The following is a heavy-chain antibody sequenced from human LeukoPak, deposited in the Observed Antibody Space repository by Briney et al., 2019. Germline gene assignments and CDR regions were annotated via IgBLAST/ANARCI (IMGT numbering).Heavy chain of an antibody. V-gene: IGHV2-5*02. J-gene: IGHJ4*02. CDR3: AHRPNFQYFFAY. CDR2: IYWGDDA. D-gene: IGHD4/OR15-4a*01. CDR1: GVPHNTRGVG. Sequence: SGPTLVKPTQTLTLPCSFSGVPHNTRGVGVGWIRQPPGEALELLALIYWGDDALYSLYLKCRVPITKDTSRNQVVLTMTNMDLVDTATYYCAHRPNFQYFFAYWGQGGLVTVSA.